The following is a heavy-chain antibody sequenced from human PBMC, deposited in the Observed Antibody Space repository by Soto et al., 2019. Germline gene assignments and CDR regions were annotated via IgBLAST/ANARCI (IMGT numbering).Heavy chain of an antibody. Sequence: NPSETLSLTCTVSGGSISSYYWSWIRQPAGKGLEWIGRIYTSGSTNYNPSLKSRVTMSVDTSKNQFSLKLSSVTAADTAVYYCARSSSSWLGRWFDPWGQGTLVTVSS. CDR3: ARSSSSWLGRWFDP. D-gene: IGHD6-13*01. CDR2: IYTSGST. V-gene: IGHV4-4*07. J-gene: IGHJ5*02. CDR1: GGSISSYY.